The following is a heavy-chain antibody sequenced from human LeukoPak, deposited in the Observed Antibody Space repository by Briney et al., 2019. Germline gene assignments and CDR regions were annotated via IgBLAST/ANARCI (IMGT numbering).Heavy chain of an antibody. CDR3: AKVIAVAGTGAFDI. J-gene: IGHJ3*02. D-gene: IGHD6-19*01. CDR1: GFTFDDYA. V-gene: IGHV3-43*02. CDR2: ISGDGGST. Sequence: GGSLRLSCAASGFTFDDYAMHWVRQAPGKGLEWVYLISGDGGSTYYADSVKGRFTISRDNSKNSLYLQMSSLRTEDTALYYCAKVIAVAGTGAFDIWGQGTMVTVSS.